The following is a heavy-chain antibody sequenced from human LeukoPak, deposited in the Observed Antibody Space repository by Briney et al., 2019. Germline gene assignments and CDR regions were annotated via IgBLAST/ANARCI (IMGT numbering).Heavy chain of an antibody. D-gene: IGHD5-12*01. CDR3: ANIVATSYYFDY. Sequence: SETLSLTCAVYGGSFSGYYWSWIRQPPGKGLEWIGEINHSGSTNYNPSLKSRVTISVDTSKNQFSLKLSSVTAADTAVYYCANIVATSYYFDYWGQGTLVTVSS. J-gene: IGHJ4*02. V-gene: IGHV4-34*01. CDR2: INHSGST. CDR1: GGSFSGYY.